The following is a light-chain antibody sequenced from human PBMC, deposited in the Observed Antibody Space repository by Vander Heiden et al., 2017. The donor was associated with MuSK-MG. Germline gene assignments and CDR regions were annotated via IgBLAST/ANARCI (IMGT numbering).Light chain of an antibody. J-gene: IGKJ4*01. V-gene: IGKV1-9*01. CDR3: QQMNNYPPS. CDR1: QAISSY. Sequence: DIQLTQSPSFLSASVGDRVTITCRANQAISSYLAWYQQKPGKAPKLWIYAASTLQSGVPSRFSGSGSGTEFSLTISSLQAEDFATYYCQQMNNYPPSFGGGTKVEIK. CDR2: AAS.